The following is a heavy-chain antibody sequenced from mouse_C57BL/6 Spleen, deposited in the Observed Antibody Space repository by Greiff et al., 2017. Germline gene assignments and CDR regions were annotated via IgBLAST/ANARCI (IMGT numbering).Heavy chain of an antibody. Sequence: QVQLQQSGAELVRPGASVTLSCKASGYTFTDYEMHWVKQTPVHGLEWIGAIDPETGGTAYNQKFKGKAILTADKSSSTAYMGLRSLTSEDSAVYYCTRPITTVVAYYFDYWGQGTTLTVSS. CDR2: IDPETGGT. CDR1: GYTFTDYE. J-gene: IGHJ2*01. CDR3: TRPITTVVAYYFDY. V-gene: IGHV1-15*01. D-gene: IGHD1-1*01.